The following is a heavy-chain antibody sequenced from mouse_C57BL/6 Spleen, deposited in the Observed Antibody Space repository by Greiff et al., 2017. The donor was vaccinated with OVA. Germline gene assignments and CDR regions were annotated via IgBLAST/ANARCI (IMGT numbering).Heavy chain of an antibody. CDR1: GYTFTSYT. J-gene: IGHJ4*01. D-gene: IGHD2-4*01. Sequence: QVQLQQSGAELARPGASVKMSCKASGYTFTSYTMHWVKQRPGQGLERIGYINPSSGYTKYNQKFKDKATLTADKSSSTAYMQLSSLTSEDSAVYYCARGLRRDYYAMDYWGQGTSVTVSS. CDR3: ARGLRRDYYAMDY. V-gene: IGHV1-4*01. CDR2: INPSSGYT.